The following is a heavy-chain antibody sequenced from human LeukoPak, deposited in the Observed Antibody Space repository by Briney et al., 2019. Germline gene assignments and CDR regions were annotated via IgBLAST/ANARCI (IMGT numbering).Heavy chain of an antibody. CDR1: GGSFSGYY. D-gene: IGHD3-10*01. CDR2: INHSGST. Sequence: SETLSLTCAVYGGSFSGYYWSWIRQPPGKGLEWIGEINHSGSTNCNPSLKSRVTISGDTSKNQFSLKMTSVTAADTAVYYCARHQSYGSGSYYAPFDYWGQGILVTVSS. V-gene: IGHV4-34*01. J-gene: IGHJ4*02. CDR3: ARHQSYGSGSYYAPFDY.